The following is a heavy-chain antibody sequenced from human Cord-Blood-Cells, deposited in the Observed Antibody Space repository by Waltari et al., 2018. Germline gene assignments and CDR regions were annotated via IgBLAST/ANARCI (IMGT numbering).Heavy chain of an antibody. CDR2: ISTSGST. J-gene: IGHJ3*02. V-gene: IGHV4-4*07. CDR3: ARGSGNWYAPFDI. Sequence: QVQLQESGPGLVKPSETLSLTCTVSGGSISRYYWSWIRQPAGKGLEWIGRISTSGSTNYNPSLKSRVTMSGDTSKNQFPLKLSSVTAADTAVYYCARGSGNWYAPFDIWGQGTMVTVSS. CDR1: GGSISRYY. D-gene: IGHD1-1*01.